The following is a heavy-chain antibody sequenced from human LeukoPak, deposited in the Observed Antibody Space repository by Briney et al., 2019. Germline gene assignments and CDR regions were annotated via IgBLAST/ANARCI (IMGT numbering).Heavy chain of an antibody. J-gene: IGHJ4*02. CDR3: ARDLAGAAAGTGFDY. CDR1: GFTFSSYS. D-gene: IGHD6-13*01. Sequence: PGGSLRLSCAASGFTFSSYSMNWVRQAPGKGLEWVSSISSSSSYIYYADSVKGRFTISRDNAKNSLYLQMNSLRAEDTAVYYCARDLAGAAAGTGFDYWGQGTLVTVSS. CDR2: ISSSSSYI. V-gene: IGHV3-21*01.